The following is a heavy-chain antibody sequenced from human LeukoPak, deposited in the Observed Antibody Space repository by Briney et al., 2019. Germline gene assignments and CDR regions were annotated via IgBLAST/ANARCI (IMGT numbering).Heavy chain of an antibody. J-gene: IGHJ4*02. CDR1: GFTFSSYG. V-gene: IGHV3-30*02. CDR3: AKDDPFFHY. Sequence: SGGSLRLSCAASGFTFSSYGMHWVRQAPGKGLEWVAFVRSDGNRKNYADSVKGRFTVSRDNPKNTLYMEMNSLRAEDTAVYYCAKDDPFFHYWGQGTLVTVSS. CDR2: VRSDGNRK.